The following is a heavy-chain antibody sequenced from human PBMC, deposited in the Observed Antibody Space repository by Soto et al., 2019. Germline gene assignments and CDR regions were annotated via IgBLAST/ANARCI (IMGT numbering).Heavy chain of an antibody. CDR1: GYTFTSYG. J-gene: IGHJ4*02. D-gene: IGHD3-10*01. CDR2: ISAYNGNT. CDR3: ARGAQDYYGSGSSHIDY. Sequence: GASVKVSCKASGYTFTSYGISWVRQAPGQGLEWMGWISAYNGNTNYAQKLQGRVTMTTDTSTSTAYMELRSLRSDDTAVYYCARGAQDYYGSGSSHIDYWGQGTLVTVSS. V-gene: IGHV1-18*01.